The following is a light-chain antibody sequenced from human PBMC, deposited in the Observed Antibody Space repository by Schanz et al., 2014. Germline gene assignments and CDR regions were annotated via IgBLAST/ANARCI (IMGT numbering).Light chain of an antibody. V-gene: IGKV3-20*01. J-gene: IGKJ2*01. Sequence: EIVLTQSPGTLSLSPGEGATLSCRASQSVSSNYLAWYQQKPGQAPRLLIYGASSRATGIPDRFSGSGSGTDFTLTISRLEPEDFAVYYCQHAGTSFMYTFGQGTRVE. CDR3: QHAGTSFMYT. CDR1: QSVSSNY. CDR2: GAS.